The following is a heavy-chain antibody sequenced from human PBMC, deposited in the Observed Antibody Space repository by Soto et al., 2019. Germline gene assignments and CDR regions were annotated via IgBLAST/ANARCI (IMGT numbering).Heavy chain of an antibody. CDR3: AKDRYGSGISNFDY. CDR2: IGRNGGYT. V-gene: IGHV3-23*01. J-gene: IGHJ4*02. CDR1: GFTFSSYV. D-gene: IGHD3-10*01. Sequence: GGSLRLSCAASGFTFSSYVINWVRQAPGKGLEWVSGIGRNGGYTYYADSVKGRFTISRDNSKNTLFLQMNSLRPEDTAVYYCAKDRYGSGISNFDYWGQGTLVTVSS.